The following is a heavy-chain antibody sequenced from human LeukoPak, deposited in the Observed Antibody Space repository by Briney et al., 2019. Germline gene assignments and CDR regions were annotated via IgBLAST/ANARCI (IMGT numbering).Heavy chain of an antibody. CDR2: SSGYNGNT. D-gene: IGHD2-21*02. V-gene: IGHV1-18*01. Sequence: ASVKVSCKASGYTFTSYGISWVRQAPGQGLEWMGWSSGYNGNTNYAQKFQGRVTMTTDTSTSIAYMELRSLRSDDTAVYYCARDRDGGNSDYWGQGTLVTVSS. CDR3: ARDRDGGNSDY. CDR1: GYTFTSYG. J-gene: IGHJ4*02.